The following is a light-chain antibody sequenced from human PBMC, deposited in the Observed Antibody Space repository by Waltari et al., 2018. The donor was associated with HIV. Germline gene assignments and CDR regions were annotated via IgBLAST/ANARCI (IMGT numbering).Light chain of an antibody. J-gene: IGKJ3*01. CDR2: AAY. V-gene: IGKV1-39*01. CDR3: QQTYMSPPT. Sequence: DIQMTQSPSSLSASVGDKTTITCRASQTIGMYLNWFQQKPGKAPKLLIYAAYSLQSGVSSRFSGGGSGTDFTLTINSLQPVDFATYFCQQTYMSPPTFGPGSKVDV. CDR1: QTIGMY.